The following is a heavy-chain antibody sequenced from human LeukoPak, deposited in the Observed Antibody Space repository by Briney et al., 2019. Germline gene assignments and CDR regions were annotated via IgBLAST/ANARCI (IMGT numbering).Heavy chain of an antibody. V-gene: IGHV4-34*01. Sequence: SETLSLTCAVYGGSCSGYYWSWIRQPPGKGLEWIGEINHSGSTNYNPSLKSRVTISVDTSKNQFSLKLSSVTAADTAVYYCARRGVVRGVFKERMEYYFDYWGQGTLVTVSS. J-gene: IGHJ4*02. CDR1: GGSCSGYY. CDR3: ARRGVVRGVFKERMEYYFDY. D-gene: IGHD3-10*01. CDR2: INHSGST.